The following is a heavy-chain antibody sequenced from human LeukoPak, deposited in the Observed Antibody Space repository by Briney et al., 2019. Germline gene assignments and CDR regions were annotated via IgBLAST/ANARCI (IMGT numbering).Heavy chain of an antibody. J-gene: IGHJ5*02. V-gene: IGHV3-30*18. CDR2: ISYDGSNE. D-gene: IGHD6-13*01. CDR1: GFTFSSYW. CDR3: AKNPSGVDIAATEP. Sequence: PGGSLRLSCEVSGFTFSSYWMSWVRQAPGRGLDWVAFISYDGSNEYYADSVKGRFTISRDNSKNTLYLQMNSLRPEDTAVYYCAKNPSGVDIAATEPWGQGTLVTVSS.